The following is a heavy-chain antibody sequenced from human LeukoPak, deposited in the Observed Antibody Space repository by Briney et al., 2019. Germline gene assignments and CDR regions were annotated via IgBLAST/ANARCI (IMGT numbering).Heavy chain of an antibody. CDR1: GFTFSSYA. Sequence: GGSLRLSCAASGFTFSSYAMSWVRQAPGKGVEWVSGISGSGGSTYYADSLKGRFTISRENSQNTLYLHMNSVRAEDTPVYYCAKDLRSTPRSGLVYWGQGTLVTVSS. CDR2: ISGSGGST. CDR3: AKDLRSTPRSGLVY. V-gene: IGHV3-23*01. D-gene: IGHD3-3*01. J-gene: IGHJ4*02.